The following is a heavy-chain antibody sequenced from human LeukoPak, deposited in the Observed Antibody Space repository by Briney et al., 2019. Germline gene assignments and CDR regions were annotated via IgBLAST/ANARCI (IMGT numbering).Heavy chain of an antibody. Sequence: PGGSLRLSCAASGFTFSSSAMSWVRQAPGKGLVWVSIINTDGSTTRYADFVEGRFTISRDNARNTLYLEMNSLRVEDTAVYFCARDISRTMDVWGQGTRSP. V-gene: IGHV3-74*01. CDR3: ARDISRTMDV. CDR1: GFTFSSSA. D-gene: IGHD2/OR15-2a*01. J-gene: IGHJ6*02. CDR2: INTDGSTT.